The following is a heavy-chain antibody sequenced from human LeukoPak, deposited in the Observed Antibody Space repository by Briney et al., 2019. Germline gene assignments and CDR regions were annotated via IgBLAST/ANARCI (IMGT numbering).Heavy chain of an antibody. CDR1: GYSFDYYW. CDR3: ARVGSVTNFGVVSYYFDY. Sequence: GESLKISCKASGYSFDYYWITWVRQMPGKGLEWMGIIYPDDSDSTYSPSFQGQVTISVDKSINTAYLQWSSLKASNTAIYYCARVGSVTNFGVVSYYFDYWGQGTLVTVSS. D-gene: IGHD3-3*01. J-gene: IGHJ4*02. CDR2: IYPDDSDS. V-gene: IGHV5-51*01.